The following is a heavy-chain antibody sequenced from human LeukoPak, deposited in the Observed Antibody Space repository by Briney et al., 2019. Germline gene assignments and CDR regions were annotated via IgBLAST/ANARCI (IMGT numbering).Heavy chain of an antibody. CDR3: AKPDLPGIAAANDAFDI. J-gene: IGHJ3*02. Sequence: GESLKISCKGSGYSFTSYWIGWVRQMPGKGLEWMGIIYPGDSGTRYSPSFQGQVTISADKSISTAYLQWSSLKASDTAMYYCAKPDLPGIAAANDAFDIWGQGTMVTVSS. CDR1: GYSFTSYW. V-gene: IGHV5-51*01. D-gene: IGHD6-13*01. CDR2: IYPGDSGT.